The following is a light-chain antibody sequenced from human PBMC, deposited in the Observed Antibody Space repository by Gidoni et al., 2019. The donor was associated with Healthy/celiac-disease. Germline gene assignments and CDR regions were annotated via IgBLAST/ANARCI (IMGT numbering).Light chain of an antibody. CDR1: SSNIGSNT. CDR2: SNN. V-gene: IGLV1-44*01. Sequence: QSVLTQPPSASGTPGQRLTISCSGSSSNIGSNTVNWYQQLPGTAPKLLIYSNNQRPSGVPPRFSGSKSGTSASLDISGLQSEDEADYYCAAWDDSLNGPVFGGGTKLTVL. CDR3: AAWDDSLNGPV. J-gene: IGLJ2*01.